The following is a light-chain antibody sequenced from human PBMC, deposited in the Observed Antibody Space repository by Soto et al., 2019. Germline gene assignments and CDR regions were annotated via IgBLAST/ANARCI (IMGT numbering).Light chain of an antibody. Sequence: EIVLTQSPGALSLSPGERATLSCRASQTVGSNYLGWYQQKPGQAPRLLIYGASNRATGIPDRFSGSGSGTDFPLTISRLEPEDFAVYYCQEYGSSRTFGQGTKVEIK. CDR3: QEYGSSRT. J-gene: IGKJ1*01. V-gene: IGKV3-20*01. CDR2: GAS. CDR1: QTVGSNY.